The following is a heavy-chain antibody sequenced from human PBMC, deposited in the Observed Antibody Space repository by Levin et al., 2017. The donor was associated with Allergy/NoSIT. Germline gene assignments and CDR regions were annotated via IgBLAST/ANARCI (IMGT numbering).Heavy chain of an antibody. J-gene: IGHJ4*02. CDR2: INHSGST. CDR3: ARGFSGYDFGSFDY. V-gene: IGHV4-34*01. Sequence: PSETLSLTCAVYGGSFSGYYWSWIRQPPGKGLEWIGEINHSGSTNYNPSLKSRVTISVDTSKNQFSLKLSSVTAADTAVYYCARGFSGYDFGSFDYWGQGTLVTVSS. CDR1: GGSFSGYY. D-gene: IGHD5-12*01.